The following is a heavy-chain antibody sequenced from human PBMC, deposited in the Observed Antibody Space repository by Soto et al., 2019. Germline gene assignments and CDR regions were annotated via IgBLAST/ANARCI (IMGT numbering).Heavy chain of an antibody. CDR1: GYTFTSYG. CDR3: ARDLTAAAPIDNWFDP. D-gene: IGHD6-13*01. Sequence: ASVQVSCKASGYTFTSYGISWVRQAPGQGLEWMGWISAYNGNTNYAQKLQGRVTMTTDTSTSTAYMELRSLRSDDTAVYYCARDLTAAAPIDNWFDPWGQGTLVTVSS. V-gene: IGHV1-18*01. CDR2: ISAYNGNT. J-gene: IGHJ5*02.